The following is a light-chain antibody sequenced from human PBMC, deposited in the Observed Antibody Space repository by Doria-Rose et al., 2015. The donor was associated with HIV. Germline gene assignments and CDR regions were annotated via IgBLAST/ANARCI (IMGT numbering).Light chain of an antibody. V-gene: IGKV4-1*01. J-gene: IGKJ3*01. Sequence: TQSPESLGMSLGERATLNCKSNQSLLYTSKNYLAWYQQKPGQPPKLLIYWVSTRQSGVPARFSGGGSGTDFTLTISSLEAEDVAAYYCQQYYDTPSFGPGTTVDIK. CDR1: QSLLYTSKNY. CDR3: QQYYDTPS. CDR2: WVS.